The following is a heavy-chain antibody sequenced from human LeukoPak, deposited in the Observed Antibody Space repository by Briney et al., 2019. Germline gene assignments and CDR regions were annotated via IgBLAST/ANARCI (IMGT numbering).Heavy chain of an antibody. D-gene: IGHD2/OR15-2a*01. CDR1: GFTFSSYA. CDR2: ISYDGSNK. J-gene: IGHJ4*02. V-gene: IGHV3-30-3*01. CDR3: GKGQEESFDY. Sequence: PGGSLRLSCAASGFTFSSYAMHWVRQAPGKGLEWVAVISYDGSNKYYADSVKGRFTISRDNSKNTLYLQMNSLRAEDTAVYYCGKGQEESFDYWGQGTLVTVSS.